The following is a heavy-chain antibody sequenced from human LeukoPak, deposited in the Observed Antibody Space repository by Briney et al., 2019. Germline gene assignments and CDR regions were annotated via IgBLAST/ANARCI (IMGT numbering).Heavy chain of an antibody. V-gene: IGHV3-21*01. CDR1: GFTFSSYS. D-gene: IGHD6-13*01. Sequence: GGSLRLSCAASGFTFSSYSMNWVRQAPGKGLEWVSSISSSSSYIYYADSVKGRFTISRDNAKNSLYLQMNSLRAEDTAVYYCARLFYLGSSWFSIGRTDYWGQGTLVTVSS. J-gene: IGHJ4*02. CDR3: ARLFYLGSSWFSIGRTDY. CDR2: ISSSSSYI.